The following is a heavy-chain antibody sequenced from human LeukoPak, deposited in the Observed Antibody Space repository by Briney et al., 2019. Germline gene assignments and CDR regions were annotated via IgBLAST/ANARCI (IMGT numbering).Heavy chain of an antibody. CDR3: GCDPNGDYVGALGY. CDR2: ISGSSSYI. CDR1: GFTFSSYN. J-gene: IGHJ4*01. Sequence: GGSLRLSCAASGFTFSSYNMNWVRQAPGKGLEWVSSISGSSSYIYCADSVKGRFTISRDNAKNSLYLQMNSLRAEDTAMYFCGCDPNGDYVGALGYWGRGALVTVSS. V-gene: IGHV3-21*04. D-gene: IGHD2-8*01.